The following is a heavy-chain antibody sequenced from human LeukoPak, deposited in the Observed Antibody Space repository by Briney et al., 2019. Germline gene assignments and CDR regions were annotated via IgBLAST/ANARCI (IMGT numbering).Heavy chain of an antibody. D-gene: IGHD3-10*01. CDR2: IYTSKSM. CDR3: TKGRGI. Sequence: SQTLSLTCTVSGGSISSGFHDWYWIRQPAGKGLEWIGHIYTSKSMNYNPSLKSRVTISVDTSKNQFSLKLTSVTAADTAVYYCTKGRGIWGQGTLVTVSS. CDR1: GGSISSGFHD. J-gene: IGHJ1*01. V-gene: IGHV4-61*09.